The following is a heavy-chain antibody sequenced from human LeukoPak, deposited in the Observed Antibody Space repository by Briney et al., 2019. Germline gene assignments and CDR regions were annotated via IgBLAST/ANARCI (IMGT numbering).Heavy chain of an antibody. V-gene: IGHV3-21*01. J-gene: IGHJ4*02. CDR3: ARDQGAPGLFDY. CDR1: GFTFTSYG. CDR2: ISSSSSYI. Sequence: GWSLRLSCTASGFTFTSYGVNWVRQAPGKGLEWVSSISSSSSYIYYADSVKGRFTISRDNAKNPLYLQMNSLRAEDTAVYYCARDQGAPGLFDYWGQGTLVTVSS. D-gene: IGHD3-16*01.